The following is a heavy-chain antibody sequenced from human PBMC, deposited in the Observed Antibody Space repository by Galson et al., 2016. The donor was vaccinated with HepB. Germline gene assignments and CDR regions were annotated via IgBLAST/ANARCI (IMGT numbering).Heavy chain of an antibody. CDR3: VTTGGGPYLTATTTYWYLDV. J-gene: IGHJ2*01. Sequence: SVKVSCKASGGTFSSYAISWVRQAPGQGLEWMGGIIPLFGTADYAQKFQGRVTITADKSTTTAYMELSSLRSDDTAVYYCVTTGGGPYLTATTTYWYLDVWGRGTLVSVSS. V-gene: IGHV1-69*06. CDR1: GGTFSSYA. D-gene: IGHD2-8*02. CDR2: IIPLFGTA.